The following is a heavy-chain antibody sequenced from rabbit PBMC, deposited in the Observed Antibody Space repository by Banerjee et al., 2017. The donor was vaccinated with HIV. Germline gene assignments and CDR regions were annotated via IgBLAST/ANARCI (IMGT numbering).Heavy chain of an antibody. J-gene: IGHJ2*01. V-gene: IGHV1S40*01. Sequence: DLVKPGASLTLTCTASGFSFSSSYYMCWVRQAPGKGPEWIAYIYPGFDISNYATSVKGRFTISSDNAQNTVFLQMTSLTASDTATYFCASGYTYGLAGYTSATYALDPWGPGTLVTVS. CDR1: GFSFSSSYY. CDR2: IYPGFDIS. CDR3: ASGYTYGLAGYTSATYALDP. D-gene: IGHD6-1*01.